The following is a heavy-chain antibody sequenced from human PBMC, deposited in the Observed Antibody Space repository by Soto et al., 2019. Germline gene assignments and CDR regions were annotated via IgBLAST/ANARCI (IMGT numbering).Heavy chain of an antibody. D-gene: IGHD6-6*01. Sequence: SETLSLTCTVSGGSISSGGYYWSWIRQHPGKGLEWIGYIYYSGSTYYNPSLKSRVTISVDTSKNQFSLKLSSVTAADTAVYYCARGAREGYYYGMDVWGQGTTVTVSS. CDR1: GGSISSGGYY. J-gene: IGHJ6*02. CDR2: IYYSGST. V-gene: IGHV4-31*03. CDR3: ARGAREGYYYGMDV.